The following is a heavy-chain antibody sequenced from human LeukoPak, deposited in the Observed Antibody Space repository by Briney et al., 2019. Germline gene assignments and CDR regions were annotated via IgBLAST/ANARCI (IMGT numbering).Heavy chain of an antibody. D-gene: IGHD3-22*01. CDR1: VFTVSSDY. CDR2: IYRGGST. CDR3: TRDLPLTGESSGYSAFEI. J-gene: IGHJ3*02. Sequence: GGSLRLSCAASVFTVSSDYMSWVRQAPRRGGEWVSVIYRGGSTYYADSVKGRCTISRDNSKNTLYLQMNSLRAEDTAVYYCTRDLPLTGESSGYSAFEIWGQGTMVTVSS. V-gene: IGHV3-53*01.